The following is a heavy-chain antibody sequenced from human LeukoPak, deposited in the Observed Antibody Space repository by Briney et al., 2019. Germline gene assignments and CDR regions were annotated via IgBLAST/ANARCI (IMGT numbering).Heavy chain of an antibody. J-gene: IGHJ6*03. V-gene: IGHV1-69*05. D-gene: IGHD1-7*01. CDR1: GGTFSSYA. CDR2: IIPIFGTA. CDR3: ALRRAPGLTGTRPSPIYYYYMDV. Sequence: GSSVTVSCKASGGTFSSYAISWVRQAPGQGLEWMGGIIPIFGTAHYAQKFQGRVTITTDESTSTAYMERSSLRSEDTAGYYCALRRAPGLTGTRPSPIYYYYMDVWGKGTTVTVSS.